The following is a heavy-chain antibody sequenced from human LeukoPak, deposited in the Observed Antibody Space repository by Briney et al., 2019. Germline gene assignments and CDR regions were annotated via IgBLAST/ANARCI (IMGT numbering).Heavy chain of an antibody. CDR2: ISSSGSTI. CDR1: GFTFSDYY. V-gene: IGHV3-11*01. CDR3: ARDWGGYCSGGSCYGDAFDI. D-gene: IGHD2-15*01. Sequence: GGSPRLSCAASGFTFSDYYMSWIRQAPGKGLEWVSYISSSGSTIYYADSVKGRFTISRDNAKNSLYLQMNSLRAEDTAVYYCARDWGGYCSGGSCYGDAFDIWGQGTVVTVSS. J-gene: IGHJ3*02.